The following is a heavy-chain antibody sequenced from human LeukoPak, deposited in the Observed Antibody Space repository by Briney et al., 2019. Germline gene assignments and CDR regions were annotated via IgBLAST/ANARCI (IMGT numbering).Heavy chain of an antibody. CDR2: ISYDGSNK. CDR1: GFTFSSYA. J-gene: IGHJ4*02. Sequence: QPGGSLRLSCAASGFTFSSYAMHWVRQAPGKGLEWVAVISYDGSNKYYADSVKGRFTISRDNSKNTLYLRMNSLRAEDTAVYYCARDGGVAVAVTFYFDYWGQGTLVTVSS. V-gene: IGHV3-30-3*01. D-gene: IGHD6-19*01. CDR3: ARDGGVAVAVTFYFDY.